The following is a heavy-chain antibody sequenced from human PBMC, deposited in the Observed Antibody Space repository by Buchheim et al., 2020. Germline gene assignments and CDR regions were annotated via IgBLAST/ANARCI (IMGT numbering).Heavy chain of an antibody. CDR2: IRNQAYGGTT. Sequence: EVQLVESGGGLVQPGRSLRLSCTASGFTFGDHSLTWVRQAPGKGLEWLGFIRNQAYGGTTEYAASVRGRFSIARDDSQRVAYLQMNSLKTEDTAVYYCTRRISSDAFDIWGQGT. J-gene: IGHJ3*02. V-gene: IGHV3-49*04. CDR1: GFTFGDHS. D-gene: IGHD3-3*02. CDR3: TRRISSDAFDI.